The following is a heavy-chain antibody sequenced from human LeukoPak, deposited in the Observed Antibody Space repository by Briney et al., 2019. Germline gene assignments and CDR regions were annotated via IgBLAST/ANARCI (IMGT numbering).Heavy chain of an antibody. CDR1: GFTFSSYW. D-gene: IGHD4-17*01. CDR2: IKQDGSEK. CDR3: ARTGRLQYGDYVAFDY. J-gene: IGHJ4*02. V-gene: IGHV3-7*03. Sequence: GGSLRLSCAASGFTFSSYWMSWVRQAPGKGLEWVANIKQDGSEKYYVDSVKGRFTISRDNAKNSLYLQMNSLRAEDTAVYYCARTGRLQYGDYVAFDYWGQGTLVTVSS.